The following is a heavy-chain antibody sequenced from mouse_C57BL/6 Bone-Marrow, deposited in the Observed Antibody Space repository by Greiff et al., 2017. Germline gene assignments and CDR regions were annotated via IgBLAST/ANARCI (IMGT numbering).Heavy chain of an antibody. CDR1: GFTFSSYG. CDR2: ISSGGSYT. J-gene: IGHJ2*01. V-gene: IGHV5-6*01. D-gene: IGHD1-1*01. Sequence: EVQLVESGGDLVKPGGSLKLSCAASGFTFSSYGMSWVRQTPDKRLEWVATISSGGSYTYYPDSVKGRFTISRDNAKNTLYLQMSSLKSEDTAMYYCARSPLYYYGSSPYCDYWGQGTTLTVSS. CDR3: ARSPLYYYGSSPYCDY.